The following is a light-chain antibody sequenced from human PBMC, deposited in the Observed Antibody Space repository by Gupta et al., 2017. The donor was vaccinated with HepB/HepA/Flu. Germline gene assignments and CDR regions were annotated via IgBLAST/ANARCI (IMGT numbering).Light chain of an antibody. CDR2: EFT. V-gene: IGLV2-23*02. CDR3: SSYTSTKTL. CDR1: TSDFGGDRL. Sequence: SALTQPASVSGSPGQSITISCSGATSDFGGDRLVSWFQQHPGKVPTLSISEFTKRPSGVSSRFSGAKSANAASMTSSGLQAEDEADDCCSSYTSTKTLFGGGTKVTVL. J-gene: IGLJ2*01.